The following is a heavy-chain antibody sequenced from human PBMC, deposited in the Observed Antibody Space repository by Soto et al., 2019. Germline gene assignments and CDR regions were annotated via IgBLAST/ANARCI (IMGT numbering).Heavy chain of an antibody. J-gene: IGHJ4*02. CDR2: IWHDGGDK. CDR3: ANNFDY. V-gene: IGHV3-33*06. Sequence: QVQLVESGGGVVQPERSLRLSCTTSGFTFSNYGMHWVRQAPGKGLEWVAVIWHDGGDKFYADSVQGRFTVSRDNSKNTLYLQMNSLRPDDTAVYYCANNFDYWGRGTLVTVAS. CDR1: GFTFSNYG.